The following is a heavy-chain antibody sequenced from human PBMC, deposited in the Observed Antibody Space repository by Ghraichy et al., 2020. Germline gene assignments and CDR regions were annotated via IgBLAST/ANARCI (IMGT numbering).Heavy chain of an antibody. CDR1: AYIFTDYY. CDR2: INPNTGAT. CDR3: ARETYTSFDYVRHTWFDP. Sequence: ASVKVSCKASAYIFTDYYMHWVRQAPGQGLEWMGWINPNTGATNYAQKFQGRVTLTRDTSITTAFLELSSLTSDDTALYYCARETYTSFDYVRHTWFDPWGQGTLVAVSS. V-gene: IGHV1-2*02. D-gene: IGHD3-16*01. J-gene: IGHJ5*02.